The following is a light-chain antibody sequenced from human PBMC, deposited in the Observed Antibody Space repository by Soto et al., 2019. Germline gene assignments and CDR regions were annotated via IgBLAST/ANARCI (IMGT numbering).Light chain of an antibody. J-gene: IGKJ4*01. Sequence: IVMTQSPATLSVSPGERATLSCRASQTISANLAWYQQRPGQAPRLLIYGASTRATGIPARFSGSGSGTDFTPTISSLHSEDFAVYYCQQYNNWPPLTFGGGTKVEIK. V-gene: IGKV3-15*01. CDR2: GAS. CDR3: QQYNNWPPLT. CDR1: QTISAN.